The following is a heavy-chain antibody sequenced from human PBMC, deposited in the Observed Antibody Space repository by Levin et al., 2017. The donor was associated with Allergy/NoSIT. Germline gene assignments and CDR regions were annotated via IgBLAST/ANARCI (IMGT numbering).Heavy chain of an antibody. V-gene: IGHV3-7*01. D-gene: IGHD6-13*01. CDR1: GFIFTKYW. CDR3: ATRFGSSWSGFDP. Sequence: GESLKISCAASGFIFTKYWMTWVRQAPGTGLEWVANINQDGSDKYYVDSVKGRFAISRDNAKNSLYLQMNSLRAEDTAVYYCATRFGSSWSGFDPWGQGTLVTVSS. CDR2: INQDGSDK. J-gene: IGHJ5*02.